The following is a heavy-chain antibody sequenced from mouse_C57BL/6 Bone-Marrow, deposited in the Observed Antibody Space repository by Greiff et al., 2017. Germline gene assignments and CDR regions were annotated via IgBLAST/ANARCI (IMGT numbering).Heavy chain of an antibody. CDR1: GFTFSSYG. CDR2: IVSGGSYT. V-gene: IGHV5-6*01. CDR3: ARHNLYYAMDY. J-gene: IGHJ4*01. Sequence: EVQRVESGGDLVKPGGSLKLSCAASGFTFSSYGMSWVRQTPEKRLEWVATIVSGGSYTSYPDSVKGRFTISRDNAKNTLYLQMSSLKSEETAMYYCARHNLYYAMDYWGQGTSVTVSS.